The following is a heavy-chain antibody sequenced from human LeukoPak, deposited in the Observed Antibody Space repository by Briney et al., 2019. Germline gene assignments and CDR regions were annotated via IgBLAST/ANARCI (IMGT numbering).Heavy chain of an antibody. CDR3: ASLNTLSAWSSGS. Sequence: SETLSLTCSVSGDSISSYYWSWIRQPPGKGLEWIGYIYYSGSTNSNPSLKSRVTISVDTSKNQFSLKVNSVTAADTAVYYCASLNTLSAWSSGSWGQGTLVTVSS. V-gene: IGHV4-59*08. D-gene: IGHD6-19*01. CDR1: GDSISSYY. CDR2: IYYSGST. J-gene: IGHJ5*02.